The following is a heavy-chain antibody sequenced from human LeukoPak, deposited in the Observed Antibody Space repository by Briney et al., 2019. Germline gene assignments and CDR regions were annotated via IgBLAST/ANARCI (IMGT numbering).Heavy chain of an antibody. D-gene: IGHD5-12*01. J-gene: IGHJ4*02. CDR3: ANFQWLRYFAF. CDR1: GYTFTSYY. Sequence: ASVKVSCKASGYTFTSYYMHWVRQAPGQGLEWMGIINPSGGSTSYAQKFQGRVTMTRDMSTSTVYMELNSLRAEDTAVYYCANFQWLRYFAFWGQGTLVTVSS. CDR2: INPSGGST. V-gene: IGHV1-46*01.